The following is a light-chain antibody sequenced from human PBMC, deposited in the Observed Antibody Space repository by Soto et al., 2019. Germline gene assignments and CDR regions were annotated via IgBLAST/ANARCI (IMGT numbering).Light chain of an antibody. CDR2: GAS. Sequence: VMSQTPPTLSVSPGERATLSFRASQSVSAGLAWYQQKPGQAPRLLIYGASTRATGIPARFSGSGSGTEFTLTISSLQPEDFAVYYCQQYNNYPRTFGQGTKVDIK. CDR1: QSVSAG. J-gene: IGKJ1*01. V-gene: IGKV3-15*01. CDR3: QQYNNYPRT.